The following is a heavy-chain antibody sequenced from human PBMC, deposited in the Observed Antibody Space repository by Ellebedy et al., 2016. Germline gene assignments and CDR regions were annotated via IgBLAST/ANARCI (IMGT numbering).Heavy chain of an antibody. D-gene: IGHD6-6*01. CDR1: GGTFSSYA. CDR3: ARGNGYSSSSGPHTYYYYYMDV. CDR2: IIPIFGTA. Sequence: SVKVSCXASGGTFSSYAISWVRQAPGQGLEWMGGIIPIFGTANYAQKFQGRVTITADESTSTAYMELSSLRSEDTAVYYCARGNGYSSSSGPHTYYYYYMDVWGKGTTVTVSS. J-gene: IGHJ6*03. V-gene: IGHV1-69*13.